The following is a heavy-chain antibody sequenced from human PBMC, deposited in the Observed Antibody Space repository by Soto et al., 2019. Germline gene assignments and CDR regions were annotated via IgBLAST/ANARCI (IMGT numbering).Heavy chain of an antibody. D-gene: IGHD4-4*01. CDR1: GFTFSSYS. CDR2: ISSSSSYI. Sequence: EVQLVESGGGLVQPGGSLRLSCAASGFTFSSYSMNWVRQAPGKGLEWVSSISSSSSYIYYADSVKGRFTISRDNAKNSLYLQMNSLRAEDTAVYYCARFGTHDYSNYDNYYYYGMDVWGQGTTVTVSS. J-gene: IGHJ6*02. CDR3: ARFGTHDYSNYDNYYYYGMDV. V-gene: IGHV3-21*01.